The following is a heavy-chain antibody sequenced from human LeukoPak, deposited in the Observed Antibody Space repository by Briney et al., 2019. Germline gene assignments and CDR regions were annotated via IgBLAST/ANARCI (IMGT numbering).Heavy chain of an antibody. CDR1: GGSFSGYY. D-gene: IGHD6-13*01. CDR3: AGGGPVGSSLDY. V-gene: IGHV4-34*01. CDR2: INHSGST. J-gene: IGHJ4*02. Sequence: SETLSLTCAVYGGSFSGYYWSWIRQPPGKGLEWIGEINHSGSTNYNPSLKSRVTISVDTSKNQFSLKLSSVTAADTAVYYCAGGGPVGSSLDYWGQGTLVTVSS.